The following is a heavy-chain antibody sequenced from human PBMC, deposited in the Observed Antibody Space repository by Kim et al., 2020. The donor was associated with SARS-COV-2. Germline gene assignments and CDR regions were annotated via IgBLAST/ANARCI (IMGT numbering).Heavy chain of an antibody. CDR3: ARGQYGDPLDI. Sequence: GGSLRLSCAASGFTFSTYGMSWVRQAPGKGLEWVSGISGSGGSTNYADSVKGRFTISRDNSKNTLYLQMNSLRDEDTAVYYCARGQYGDPLDIWGQGTLV. CDR2: ISGSGGST. J-gene: IGHJ3*02. CDR1: GFTFSTYG. V-gene: IGHV3-23*01. D-gene: IGHD4-17*01.